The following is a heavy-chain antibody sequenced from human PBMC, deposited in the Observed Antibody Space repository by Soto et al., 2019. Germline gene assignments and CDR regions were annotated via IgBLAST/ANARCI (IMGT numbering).Heavy chain of an antibody. CDR3: ARGDATKIIVTTYYGMDV. CDR2: IIPVFGTA. CDR1: GGTLSNYG. J-gene: IGHJ6*02. Sequence: QVQLVQSGGEVKKPGSSVKVSCKASGGTLSNYGVSWVRQAPGQGLEWLGGIIPVFGTANYAHKFQGRLTITADESTSTVYMDVSSLRSEDTAVYYCARGDATKIIVTTYYGMDVWGQGTTVTVSS. D-gene: IGHD4-17*01. V-gene: IGHV1-69*12.